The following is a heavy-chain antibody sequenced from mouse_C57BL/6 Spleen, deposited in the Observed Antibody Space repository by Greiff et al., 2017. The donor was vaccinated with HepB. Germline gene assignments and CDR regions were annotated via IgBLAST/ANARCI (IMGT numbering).Heavy chain of an antibody. CDR2: INPNNGGT. J-gene: IGHJ3*01. CDR3: AQAYYSNYVPFAY. CDR1: GYTFTDYN. V-gene: IGHV1-22*01. Sequence: VQLQQSGPELVKPGASVKMSCKASGYTFTDYNMHWVKQSHGKSLEWIGYINPNNGGTSYNQKFKGKATLTVNKSSSTAYMEIRSLTAEDSAVYYCAQAYYSNYVPFAYWGQGTLVTVSA. D-gene: IGHD2-5*01.